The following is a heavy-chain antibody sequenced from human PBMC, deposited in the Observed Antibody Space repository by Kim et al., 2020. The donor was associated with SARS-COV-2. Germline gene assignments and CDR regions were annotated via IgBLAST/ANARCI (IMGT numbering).Heavy chain of an antibody. CDR3: ARDRGTTVPYYFDY. D-gene: IGHD4-17*01. CDR2: IHWNGGST. CDR1: GFTFDDYG. Sequence: GGSLRLSCAASGFTFDDYGMSWVRQAPGKGLEWVSGIHWNGGSTGYADSVKGRFTISRDNAKNSLYLQMNSLRAEDTALYYCARDRGTTVPYYFDYWGQGTLVTVSA. V-gene: IGHV3-20*04. J-gene: IGHJ4*02.